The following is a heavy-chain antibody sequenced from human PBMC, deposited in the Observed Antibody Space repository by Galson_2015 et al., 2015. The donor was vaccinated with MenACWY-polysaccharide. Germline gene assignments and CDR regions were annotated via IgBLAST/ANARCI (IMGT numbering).Heavy chain of an antibody. CDR3: TRGYCTRTSCRGCFDP. V-gene: IGHV3-49*03. CDR1: GFTFGDYG. CDR2: IRRKAYGGTK. J-gene: IGHJ5*02. D-gene: IGHD2-2*01. Sequence: SLRLSCAPSGFTFGDYGMSWFRQAPGKGLEWVGFIRRKAYGGTKEYAASVKGRFTITRDDSKSIAYLQMNRLKTGDTAVYYCTRGYCTRTSCRGCFDPWGQGTLVTVSS.